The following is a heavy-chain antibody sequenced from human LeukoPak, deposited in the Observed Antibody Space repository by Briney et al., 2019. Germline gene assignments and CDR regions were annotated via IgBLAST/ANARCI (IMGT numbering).Heavy chain of an antibody. CDR3: ARDLYSYGPLDY. D-gene: IGHD5-18*01. CDR1: GGSISSSSYY. V-gene: IGHV4-39*07. Sequence: SETLSLTCTVSGGSISSSSYYWGWIRQPPGNGLEWIGSIYYSGSTYYNPSLKSRVTISVDTSKNQFSLQLSSVTAADTAVYYCARDLYSYGPLDYWGQGTLVTVSS. CDR2: IYYSGST. J-gene: IGHJ4*02.